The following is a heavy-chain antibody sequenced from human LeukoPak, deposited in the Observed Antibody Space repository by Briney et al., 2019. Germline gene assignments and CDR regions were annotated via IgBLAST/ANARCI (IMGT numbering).Heavy chain of an antibody. V-gene: IGHV3-74*03. Sequence: PGGSRRLSCTASGFTFSGHWIHWVRQPPGMGLVWVSRINERGTDSMYADSVKGRFTISRDNAKNSLYLQMNSLRAEDTAVYYCAELGITMIGGVWGKGTTVTISS. D-gene: IGHD3-10*02. CDR3: AELGITMIGGV. J-gene: IGHJ6*04. CDR2: INERGTDS. CDR1: GFTFSGHW.